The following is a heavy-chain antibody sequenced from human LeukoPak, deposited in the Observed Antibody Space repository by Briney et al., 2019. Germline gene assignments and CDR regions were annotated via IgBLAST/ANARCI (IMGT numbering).Heavy chain of an antibody. V-gene: IGHV4-39*01. CDR2: IYYSGST. J-gene: IGHJ5*02. D-gene: IGHD6-13*01. CDR1: GGYISSSSYY. Sequence: SETLSLTCTVSGGYISSSSYYWGWIRQPPGKGLEWIGSIYYSGSTYYNPSLKSRVTISVDTSKNQFSLKLSSVTAADTAVYYCATWGSTGLGFDPWGQGTLVTVSS. CDR3: ATWGSTGLGFDP.